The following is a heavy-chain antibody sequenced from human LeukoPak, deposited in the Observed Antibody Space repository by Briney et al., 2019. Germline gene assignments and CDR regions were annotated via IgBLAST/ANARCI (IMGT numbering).Heavy chain of an antibody. D-gene: IGHD3-10*01. Sequence: SETLSLTCTVSGGSISSSSYYWGWIRQPPGKGLEWIGSIYYSGSTYYNPSLKSRVTISVDTSKNQFSLKLSSVTAADTAVYYCARLGEGDGYGSGSNRDLDYWGQGTLVTVSS. J-gene: IGHJ4*02. CDR1: GGSISSSSYY. CDR2: IYYSGST. V-gene: IGHV4-39*01. CDR3: ARLGEGDGYGSGSNRDLDY.